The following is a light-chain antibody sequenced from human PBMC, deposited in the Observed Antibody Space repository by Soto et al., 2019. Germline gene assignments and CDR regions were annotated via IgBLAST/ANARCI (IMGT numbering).Light chain of an antibody. CDR2: AAS. Sequence: TQSPATLSVSPGERATLSCRASQSVSSNLAWYQQKPGQAPKLLIYAASTLQSGVPSRFSGSGSGTEFTLTISSLQPEDFATYYCQQLNSYPRAFGQGTRLEIK. J-gene: IGKJ5*01. CDR1: QSVSSN. CDR3: QQLNSYPRA. V-gene: IGKV1-9*01.